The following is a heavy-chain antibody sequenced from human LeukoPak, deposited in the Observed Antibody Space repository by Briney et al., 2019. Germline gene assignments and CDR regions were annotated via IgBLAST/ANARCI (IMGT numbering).Heavy chain of an antibody. CDR2: IYSSGTT. CDR3: ASRYGSVTDPRFYFDS. J-gene: IGHJ4*02. Sequence: SETLSLTCTVSGGSISSSSYHWVWIRQPPGKGLEWIGNIYSSGTTYYNPSLKSRLTIFVDTSKNQLSLKLSSATAADTAVYYCASRYGSVTDPRFYFDSWGQGTLVTVSS. CDR1: GGSISSSSYH. D-gene: IGHD3-10*01. V-gene: IGHV4-39*01.